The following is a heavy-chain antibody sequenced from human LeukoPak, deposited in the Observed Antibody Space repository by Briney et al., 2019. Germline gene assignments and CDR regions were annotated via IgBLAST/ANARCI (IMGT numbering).Heavy chain of an antibody. Sequence: GGSLRFSGAASGFTFGTYSMTWFRKPPGKGLNWVSTISGSDDTTYYADSVKGRFTISRDNSKNSLYPQMNSLTVEDTAVYYCAKGSAVADLHFDYWGQGTLVTVSS. CDR1: GFTFGTYS. CDR2: ISGSDDTT. J-gene: IGHJ4*02. CDR3: AKGSAVADLHFDY. V-gene: IGHV3-23*01. D-gene: IGHD6-19*01.